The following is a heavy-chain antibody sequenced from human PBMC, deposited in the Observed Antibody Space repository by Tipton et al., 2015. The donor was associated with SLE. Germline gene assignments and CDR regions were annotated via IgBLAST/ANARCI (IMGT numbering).Heavy chain of an antibody. CDR3: ARVGDIAVYGTIDY. CDR2: INHSGST. CDR1: GGSFSGYY. Sequence: TLSLTCAVYGGSFSGYYWSWIRQPPGKGLEWIGEINHSGSTNYNTSLKSRVTISVDTSKNQFSLKLSSVTAAETSVYYCARVGDIAVYGTIDYWVQGTLVTVSS. D-gene: IGHD6-13*01. J-gene: IGHJ4*02. V-gene: IGHV4-34*01.